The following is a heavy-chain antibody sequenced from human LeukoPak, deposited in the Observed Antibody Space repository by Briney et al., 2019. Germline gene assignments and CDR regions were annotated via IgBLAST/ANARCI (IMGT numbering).Heavy chain of an antibody. Sequence: GRSLRLSCAASGFTFSSYGMHRVRQAPGKGLEWVAVISYDGSNKYYADSVMGRFTISRDNSKNTLYLQMNSLRAEDTAVYYCAKSYDYVWGSFGGWGQGTLVTASS. J-gene: IGHJ4*02. CDR1: GFTFSSYG. V-gene: IGHV3-30*18. CDR2: ISYDGSNK. D-gene: IGHD3-16*01. CDR3: AKSYDYVWGSFGG.